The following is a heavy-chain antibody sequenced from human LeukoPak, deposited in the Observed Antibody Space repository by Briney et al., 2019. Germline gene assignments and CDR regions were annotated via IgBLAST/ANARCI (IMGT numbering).Heavy chain of an antibody. Sequence: PGGSLRLSCAASGFTFSSYSMNWVRQAPGKGLEWASSISSSSSYIYYADSVKGRFTISRDNAKNSLYLQMNSLRAEDTAVYYCARVGLWEYYFDYWGQGTLVTVSS. D-gene: IGHD1-26*01. V-gene: IGHV3-21*01. CDR3: ARVGLWEYYFDY. J-gene: IGHJ4*02. CDR1: GFTFSSYS. CDR2: ISSSSSYI.